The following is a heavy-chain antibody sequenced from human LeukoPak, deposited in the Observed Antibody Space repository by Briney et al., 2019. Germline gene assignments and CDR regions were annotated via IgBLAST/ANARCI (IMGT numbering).Heavy chain of an antibody. Sequence: GALRLSCAASGFTFSSYAMHWVRQAPGKGLEWVAVISYDGSNKYYADSVKGRFTISRDNSKNTLYLQMNSLRAEDTAVYYCASKTVSNNWGQGTLVTVSS. V-gene: IGHV3-30-3*01. CDR1: GFTFSSYA. D-gene: IGHD4-17*01. J-gene: IGHJ4*02. CDR3: ASKTVSNN. CDR2: ISYDGSNK.